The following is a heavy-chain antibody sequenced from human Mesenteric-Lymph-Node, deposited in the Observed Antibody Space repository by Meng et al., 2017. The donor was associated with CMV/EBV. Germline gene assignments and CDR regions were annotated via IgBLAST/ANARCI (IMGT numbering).Heavy chain of an antibody. CDR3: ARGNGGSFDY. CDR1: GYIFTSYD. V-gene: IGHV1-8*01. Sequence: KVSCKASGYIFTSYDINWVRQATGQGLEWMGWMKPNTDDTGYAQEFQDRVTMTRDTSINTAYMELSSLRSEDTAVYFCARGNGGSFDYWGQGSLVTVSS. D-gene: IGHD3-10*01. J-gene: IGHJ4*02. CDR2: MKPNTDDT.